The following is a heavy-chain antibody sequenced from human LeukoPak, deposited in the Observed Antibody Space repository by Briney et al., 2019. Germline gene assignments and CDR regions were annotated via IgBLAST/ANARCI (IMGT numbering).Heavy chain of an antibody. CDR3: VRGLDYFDY. CDR2: ITGSGGNT. Sequence: GGSLRLSCAASGFIFSNYAMGWGRQAPGKGLEWVSSITGSGGNTYYADSVKGRFTFSRDNSKNTLHLQMNSLRAEDTAVYYCVRGLDYFDYWGQGTLVTVPS. J-gene: IGHJ4*02. V-gene: IGHV3-23*01. CDR1: GFIFSNYA. D-gene: IGHD6-6*01.